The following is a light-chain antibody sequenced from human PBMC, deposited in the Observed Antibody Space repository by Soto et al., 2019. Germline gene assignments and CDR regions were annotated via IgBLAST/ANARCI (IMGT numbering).Light chain of an antibody. CDR1: QSISSY. CDR3: HSSYTIPRPT. V-gene: IGKV1-39*01. J-gene: IGKJ5*01. CDR2: AAS. Sequence: MARFSSSLSASAGDRVTIPCRASQSISSYFNWYQQKPGKAPKLLIYAASSLQSGVPSRFSGSGSSTDFTLTISRLQPDDFAPYDSHSSYTIPRPTFGHGTRLEIK.